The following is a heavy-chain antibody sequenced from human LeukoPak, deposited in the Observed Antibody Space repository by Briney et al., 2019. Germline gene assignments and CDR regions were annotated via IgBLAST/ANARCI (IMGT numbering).Heavy chain of an antibody. D-gene: IGHD3-16*01. J-gene: IGHJ3*02. Sequence: SETLSLTCTVSGGSISSGDYYWSWIRQPPCKGLEWIGYIYYSGSTYYNPSLKSRVTISVDTSKNQFSLKLSSVTAADTAVYYCARVYDYVWGSPDAFDIWGQGTMVTVSS. CDR1: GGSISSGDYY. CDR2: IYYSGST. CDR3: ARVYDYVWGSPDAFDI. V-gene: IGHV4-30-4*01.